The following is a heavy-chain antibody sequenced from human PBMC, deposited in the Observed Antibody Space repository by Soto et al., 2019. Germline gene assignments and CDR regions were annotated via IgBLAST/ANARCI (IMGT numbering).Heavy chain of an antibody. Sequence: QVQLVESGGGVVQPGRSLRLSCAASGFTFSSYGMHWVRQAPGKGLEWVAVISYDGSNKYYADSVKGRFTISRDNSKNTLYQQMNSLRAEDTAVYYCAKVGATVVTRYYFDYWGQGTLVTVSS. D-gene: IGHD4-17*01. CDR2: ISYDGSNK. V-gene: IGHV3-30*18. CDR1: GFTFSSYG. J-gene: IGHJ4*02. CDR3: AKVGATVVTRYYFDY.